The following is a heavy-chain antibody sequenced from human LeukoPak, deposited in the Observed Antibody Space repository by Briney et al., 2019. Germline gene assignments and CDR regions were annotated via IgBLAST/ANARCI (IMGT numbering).Heavy chain of an antibody. CDR2: IYHSGST. Sequence: SETLSLTCAVSGGSISSGGYSWSWIRQPPGKGLEWIGYIYHSGSTYYNPSLKSRVTISVDTSKNQFSLKLSSVTAADTAVYYCAREDTVTRVLDYWGQGTLVTVSS. CDR1: GGSISSGGYS. CDR3: AREDTVTRVLDY. V-gene: IGHV4-30-2*01. D-gene: IGHD4-17*01. J-gene: IGHJ4*02.